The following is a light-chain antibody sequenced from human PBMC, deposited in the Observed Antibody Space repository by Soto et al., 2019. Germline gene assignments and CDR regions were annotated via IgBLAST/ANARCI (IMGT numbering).Light chain of an antibody. V-gene: IGKV3-11*01. Sequence: EVVLTQSPATLSLSPGERAILSCRASHNVEKYLVWYQQQPGQAPRLLIYDTSNRATGIPARFSGSGSETDFTLTISSLEPEDFAVYYCQQRKYWPPLTFGGGTKVELK. J-gene: IGKJ4*01. CDR1: HNVEKY. CDR3: QQRKYWPPLT. CDR2: DTS.